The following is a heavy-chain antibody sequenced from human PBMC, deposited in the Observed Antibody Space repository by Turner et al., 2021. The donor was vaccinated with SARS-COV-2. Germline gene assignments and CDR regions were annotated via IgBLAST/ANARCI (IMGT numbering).Heavy chain of an antibody. CDR1: GFTVSRNY. D-gene: IGHD2-15*01. J-gene: IGHJ6*02. V-gene: IGHV3-53*04. Sequence: EVQLVESGGGLVQHGGSLRLSCAASGFTVSRNYMSWVRQAPGKGLEWVSVIYSGGSTYYADSVKGRFTISRHNSKNTLYLQMNSLRAEDTAVYHCARDLVAYGMDVWGQGTTVTVSS. CDR3: ARDLVAYGMDV. CDR2: IYSGGST.